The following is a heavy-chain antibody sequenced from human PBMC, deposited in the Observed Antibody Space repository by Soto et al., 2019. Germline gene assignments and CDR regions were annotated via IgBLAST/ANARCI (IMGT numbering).Heavy chain of an antibody. Sequence: KQSQTLSLTCAISGDSVSSNSAAWNWIRQSPSRGLEWLGRTYYRTKWYNDYAVSGKGRISINPDTSKNQFSLQLNSVTPDDTAVYSCARAPTLAARQGGAYFSHGMDVWGQGTTVTVSS. CDR3: ARAPTLAARQGGAYFSHGMDV. CDR1: GDSVSSNSAA. V-gene: IGHV6-1*01. CDR2: TYYRTKWYN. D-gene: IGHD6-6*01. J-gene: IGHJ6*02.